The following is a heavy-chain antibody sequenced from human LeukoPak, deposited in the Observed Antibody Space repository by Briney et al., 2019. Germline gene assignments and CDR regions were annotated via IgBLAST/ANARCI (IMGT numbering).Heavy chain of an antibody. CDR3: ARPREAFDI. CDR2: ISSSGSTI. V-gene: IGHV3-11*01. Sequence: LSLTCTVSGGSISSHYWSWIRQPPGKGLEWVSYISSSGSTIYYADSVKGRFTISRDNAKNSLYLQMNSLRAEDTAVYYCARPREAFDIWGQGTMVTVSS. CDR1: GGSISSHY. J-gene: IGHJ3*02.